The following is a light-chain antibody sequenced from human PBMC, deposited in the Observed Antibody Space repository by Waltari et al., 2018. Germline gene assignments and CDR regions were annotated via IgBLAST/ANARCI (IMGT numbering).Light chain of an antibody. CDR3: MQALQTLSIT. Sequence: DIVMTQSPLSLPVTPGEPASISCRSSQSLLHSNGYNYLDWYLQKPGQSPQLLIYLGSNRASGVPDRFSGSGSGTDFTLKISRVEAEDVGVYYCMQALQTLSITFGQGTRPEIK. V-gene: IGKV2-28*01. CDR1: QSLLHSNGYNY. CDR2: LGS. J-gene: IGKJ5*01.